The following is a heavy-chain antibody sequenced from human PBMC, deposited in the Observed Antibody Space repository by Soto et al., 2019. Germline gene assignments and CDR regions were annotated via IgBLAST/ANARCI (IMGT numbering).Heavy chain of an antibody. CDR1: GFTFSSFS. CDR3: ARESEDLTSNFDY. J-gene: IGHJ4*02. Sequence: GGSLRLSCTPSGFTFSSFSMNWVRQAPGKGLEWVSSISTTSKYIYYADSVKGRFTISRDDAKNSLYLEMNSLRAEDTAVYYCARESEDLTSNFDYWGQGTLVTVSS. CDR2: ISTTSKYI. V-gene: IGHV3-21*01.